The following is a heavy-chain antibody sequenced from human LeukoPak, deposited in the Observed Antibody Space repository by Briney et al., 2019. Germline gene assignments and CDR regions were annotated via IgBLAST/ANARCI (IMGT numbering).Heavy chain of an antibody. Sequence: GGSLRLSCAASGFTFSSCAMSWVRQAPGKGLEWVSSISTTGGGTYYADSVKGRFTISRDNSKNTLSLQMNSLRAEDTAVYYCARVGGSNAFDIWGQGTMVIVSS. CDR3: ARVGGSNAFDI. CDR1: GFTFSSCA. V-gene: IGHV3-23*01. D-gene: IGHD1-26*01. CDR2: ISTTGGGT. J-gene: IGHJ3*02.